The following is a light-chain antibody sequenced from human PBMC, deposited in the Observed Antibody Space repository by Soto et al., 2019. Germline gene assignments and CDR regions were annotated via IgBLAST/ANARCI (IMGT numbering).Light chain of an antibody. V-gene: IGKV1-17*03. CDR1: QDISNF. CDR3: LPYNSAWP. J-gene: IGKJ1*01. Sequence: IQITQAPSSVAAGVGDDVAGTCRARQDISNFLVWFQQRPGKVPKRLMYSANRLESGVPSRFSGSGSGTEFNLRLSCLQPGDIATYYCLPYNSAWPCGEGTKVDIK. CDR2: SAN.